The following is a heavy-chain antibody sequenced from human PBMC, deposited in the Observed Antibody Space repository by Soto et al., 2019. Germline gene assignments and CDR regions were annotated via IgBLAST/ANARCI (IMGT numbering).Heavy chain of an antibody. V-gene: IGHV3-23*01. CDR1: GFTFSSYT. CDR2: ISGSGGST. Sequence: EVQLLESGGGLVQPGGSLRLSCAASGFTFSSYTMSWVRQAPGKGLEWVSAISGSGGSTYYADSVKGRFTISRDNSKNTLYLQMNSLRAEDTAVYYCAKVLDDSSGYDYWGQGTLVTVSS. CDR3: AKVLDDSSGYDY. D-gene: IGHD3-22*01. J-gene: IGHJ4*02.